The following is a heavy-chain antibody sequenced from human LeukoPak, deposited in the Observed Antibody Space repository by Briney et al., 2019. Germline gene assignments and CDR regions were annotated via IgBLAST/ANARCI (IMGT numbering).Heavy chain of an antibody. Sequence: GESLKISCKGSGYSFTNYWIAWVRPMPGKGLEWMGIIYPADSDTRYSPSFQGQVTISADKSISTAYLQWSSLKASDTAIYYCARYTGGWFMQDYWGQGTLVTVSS. CDR2: IYPADSDT. J-gene: IGHJ4*02. D-gene: IGHD6-19*01. CDR3: ARYTGGWFMQDY. CDR1: GYSFTNYW. V-gene: IGHV5-51*01.